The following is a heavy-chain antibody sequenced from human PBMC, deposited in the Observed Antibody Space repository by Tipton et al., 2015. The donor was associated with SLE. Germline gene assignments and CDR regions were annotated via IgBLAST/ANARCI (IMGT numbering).Heavy chain of an antibody. CDR2: IFYSGSS. Sequence: GLVKPSETLSLTCTVSGDSISSYYWSWIRQPPGKGLEWIGSIFYSGSSYYNPSLKSRVTIYVDTSKNQFSLKLSSMTAADTAVYYCARGVAYYFDSGAFDVWGQGTMVTVSS. J-gene: IGHJ3*01. CDR3: ARGVAYYFDSGAFDV. V-gene: IGHV4-59*12. D-gene: IGHD3-22*01. CDR1: GDSISSYY.